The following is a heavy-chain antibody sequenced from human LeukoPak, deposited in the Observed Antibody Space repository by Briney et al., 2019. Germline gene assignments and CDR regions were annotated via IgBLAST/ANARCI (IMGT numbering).Heavy chain of an antibody. V-gene: IGHV3-23*01. CDR1: GLTFNIYD. D-gene: IGHD5-24*01. J-gene: IGHJ4*02. Sequence: GGSLRLSCAASGLTFNIYDMHWVRQAPGKGLEWVSVISAGGGTKDYADSVEGRFSISRDNSKNTLFPQMNSLRAEDSAIYYCAKDQEGYHRPIDYWGQGTLVTVSS. CDR2: ISAGGGTK. CDR3: AKDQEGYHRPIDY.